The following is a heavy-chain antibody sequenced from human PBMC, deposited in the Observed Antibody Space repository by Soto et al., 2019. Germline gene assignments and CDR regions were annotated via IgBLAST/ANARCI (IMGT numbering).Heavy chain of an antibody. V-gene: IGHV3-11*06. Sequence: QVQLVESGGGLVKPRGSLRLSCAASGFTFSDYYMSWIRQAPGKGLEWVSYISSSSSYTNYADSVKGRFTISRDNAKNSLYLQMNSLRAEDTAVYYCARSPDYGDYESFYYYYGMDVWGQGTTVTVSS. CDR3: ARSPDYGDYESFYYYYGMDV. D-gene: IGHD4-17*01. CDR1: GFTFSDYY. J-gene: IGHJ6*02. CDR2: ISSSSSYT.